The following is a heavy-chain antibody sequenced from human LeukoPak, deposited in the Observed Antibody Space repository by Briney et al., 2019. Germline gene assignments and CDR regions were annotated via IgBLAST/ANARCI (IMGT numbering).Heavy chain of an antibody. CDR3: ARESSSGWYSGVDY. Sequence: GASVKVSCKASGYTFTSHGFSWVRQAPGQGLEWMGWVSVYTGNTNYAQKFQGRVTMTTDTSTSTAYMELRSLRSNDMATYYCARESSSGWYSGVDYWGQGTLVTVSS. J-gene: IGHJ4*02. V-gene: IGHV1-18*03. CDR1: GYTFTSHG. CDR2: VSVYTGNT. D-gene: IGHD6-19*01.